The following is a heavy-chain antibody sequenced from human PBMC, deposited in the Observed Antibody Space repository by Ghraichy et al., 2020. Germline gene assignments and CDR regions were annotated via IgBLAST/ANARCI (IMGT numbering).Heavy chain of an antibody. J-gene: IGHJ5*01. CDR3: ARATWWGSYRLGNFDS. CDR2: FYYTGST. V-gene: IGHV4-39*01. CDR1: GDSLTSRSYY. Sequence: SQTLSLTCTVSGDSLTSRSYYWGWIRQPPGKGLEWIGSFYYTGSTYYNPSLKSRITISVDTSKNQFSLKMNSVTAADTAVYSCARATWWGSYRLGNFDSWGQGTLVTVSS. D-gene: IGHD3-16*02.